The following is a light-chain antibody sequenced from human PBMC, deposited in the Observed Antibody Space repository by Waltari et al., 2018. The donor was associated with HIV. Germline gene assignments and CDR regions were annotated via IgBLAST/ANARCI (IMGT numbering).Light chain of an antibody. J-gene: IGLJ1*01. CDR2: RNK. CDR1: SSNIGSNY. Sequence: QSVLTQPPSASGTPGQRVTISCSGSSSNIGSNYVYWYQQVPGTAPNLLLSRNKQRPSGVPHRFSGSKSGTSASLAIIGLRSEDEADYYCASWDASLSGHYVFGPGTRVTVL. CDR3: ASWDASLSGHYV. V-gene: IGLV1-47*01.